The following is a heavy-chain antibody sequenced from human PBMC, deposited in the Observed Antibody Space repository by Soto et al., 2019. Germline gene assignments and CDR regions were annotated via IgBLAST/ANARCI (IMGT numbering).Heavy chain of an antibody. CDR3: AKGEPYYYDSSGYYAYFQH. Sequence: QVQLVESGGGVVQPGRSLRLSCAASGFTFSIYGMHWVRQAPGKGLEWVAVISYDGSNEYYADSVKGRFTISRDNSKNTRYLQMNSLRADDTAVYYCAKGEPYYYDSSGYYAYFQHWGQGTLGTVSS. CDR1: GFTFSIYG. D-gene: IGHD3-22*01. V-gene: IGHV3-30*18. J-gene: IGHJ1*01. CDR2: ISYDGSNE.